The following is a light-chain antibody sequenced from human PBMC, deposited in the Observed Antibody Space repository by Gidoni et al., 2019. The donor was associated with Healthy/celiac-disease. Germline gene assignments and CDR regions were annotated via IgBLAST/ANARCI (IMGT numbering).Light chain of an antibody. V-gene: IGLV3-21*02. CDR3: QVWDSSSDHVV. CDR2: DDS. Sequence: SYVLTQPSSVSVAPGQTARITCGGNHIGSKSVHWYQQKPGQAPVLVVYDDSERHSGIPERFSGSNSGNTATLTISRVEAEDEADYYCQVWDSSSDHVVFGGGTKLTVL. J-gene: IGLJ2*01. CDR1: HIGSKS.